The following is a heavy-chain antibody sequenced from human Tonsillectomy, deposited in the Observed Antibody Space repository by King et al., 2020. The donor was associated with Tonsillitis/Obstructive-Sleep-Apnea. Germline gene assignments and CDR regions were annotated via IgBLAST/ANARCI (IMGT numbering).Heavy chain of an antibody. CDR2: ISSSGSTI. Sequence: VQLVESGGGLVKPGGSLRLSCAASGFTFSDYYMSWIRQAPGKGLEWVSYISSSGSTIYYADSVKGRFTISRDNAKNSLYLQMNSLRAGDTAVYYCARGGNYYDSSGYYHNYYYYYYMDVWGKGTTVTVSS. J-gene: IGHJ6*03. CDR1: GFTFSDYY. D-gene: IGHD3-22*01. V-gene: IGHV3-11*01. CDR3: ARGGNYYDSSGYYHNYYYYYYMDV.